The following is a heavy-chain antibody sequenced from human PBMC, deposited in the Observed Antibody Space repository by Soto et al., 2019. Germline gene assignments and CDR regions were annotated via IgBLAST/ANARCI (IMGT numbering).Heavy chain of an antibody. CDR1: DGSINNINYY. Sequence: SETLSLTCTVSDGSINNINYYWGWIRQSPGKGLEWIGTIYYSGSTYYNPSLKSRVTISVDTTKNQFSLKLSSVTAADTAVYYCARHIYCSAGNCYSGGYWFDPWGQGTLVTVSS. D-gene: IGHD2-15*01. CDR3: ARHIYCSAGNCYSGGYWFDP. CDR2: IYYSGST. J-gene: IGHJ5*02. V-gene: IGHV4-39*01.